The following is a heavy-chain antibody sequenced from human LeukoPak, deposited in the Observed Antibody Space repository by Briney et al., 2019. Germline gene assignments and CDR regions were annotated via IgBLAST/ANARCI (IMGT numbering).Heavy chain of an antibody. V-gene: IGHV3-23*01. J-gene: IGHJ4*02. CDR1: GFPFGSEA. Sequence: GGSLRLSCTVSGFPFGSEAMSWVRQAPGRGLEWVSSISPGGGTTYYADSVKGRFTISRDNSKNTLYVQMNSLRAEDTAIYYCAKSRSGSSNWALRIFDNWGQGTMVSVSS. CDR2: ISPGGGTT. D-gene: IGHD3-10*01. CDR3: AKSRSGSSNWALRIFDN.